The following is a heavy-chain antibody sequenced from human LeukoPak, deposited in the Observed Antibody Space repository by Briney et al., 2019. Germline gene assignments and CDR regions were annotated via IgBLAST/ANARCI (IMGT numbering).Heavy chain of an antibody. CDR3: ARLHTTGPDTPKFFDY. CDR2: IYYSGST. V-gene: IGHV4-59*01. D-gene: IGHD5-18*01. J-gene: IGHJ4*02. CDR1: GGSISRYY. Sequence: PSETLSLTCTVSGGSISRYYWSWIRQPPGKGLEWIGYIYYSGSTNYNPSLKSRVTISVDTSKNQFSLKLSSVTAADTAVYYCARLHTTGPDTPKFFDYWGQGTLVTVSS.